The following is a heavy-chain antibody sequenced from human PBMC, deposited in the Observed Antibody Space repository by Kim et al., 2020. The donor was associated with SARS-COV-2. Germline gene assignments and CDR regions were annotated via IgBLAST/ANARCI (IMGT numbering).Heavy chain of an antibody. V-gene: IGHV1-24*01. CDR3: ATGRSGSNWFDP. D-gene: IGHD5-12*01. CDR1: GYTLTELS. Sequence: ASVKVSCKVSGYTLTELSMHWVRQAPGKGLEWMGGFDPEDGETIYAQKFQGRVTMTEDTSTDTAYMELSSLRSEDTAVYYCATGRSGSNWFDPWGQGTLVTVSS. CDR2: FDPEDGET. J-gene: IGHJ5*02.